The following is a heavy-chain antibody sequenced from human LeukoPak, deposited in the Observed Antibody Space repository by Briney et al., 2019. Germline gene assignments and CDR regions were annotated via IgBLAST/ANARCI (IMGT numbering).Heavy chain of an antibody. V-gene: IGHV4-39*07. CDR3: ARALEGTTGRFDY. Sequence: SETLSLTCTVSGGSISSSSYYWGWIRQPPGKGLEWIGSIYYSGSTYYNPSLKSRVTISVDTSKNQFSLKLTSVTAADTAVYYCARALEGTTGRFDYWGQGTLVNVSS. CDR2: IYYSGST. CDR1: GGSISSSSYY. J-gene: IGHJ4*02. D-gene: IGHD1-7*01.